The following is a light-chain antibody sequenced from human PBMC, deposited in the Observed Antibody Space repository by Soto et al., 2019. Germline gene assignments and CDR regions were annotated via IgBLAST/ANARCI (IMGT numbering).Light chain of an antibody. J-gene: IGKJ1*01. Sequence: DIQMTQSPSTLSASVGDRVTITCRASQSISNWLAWYQQRPGKAPRLLIYKASNLESGVPSRFSGSGSGTEFTLIITSLQPDDSATYYCQQYNSYSWTFDQGTKVEIK. V-gene: IGKV1-5*03. CDR2: KAS. CDR1: QSISNW. CDR3: QQYNSYSWT.